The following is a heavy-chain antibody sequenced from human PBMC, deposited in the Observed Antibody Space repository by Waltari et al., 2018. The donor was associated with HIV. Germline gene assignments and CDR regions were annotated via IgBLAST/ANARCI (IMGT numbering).Heavy chain of an antibody. Sequence: QVQLVQSGAEVKKHGASVKVSCKASGYIFTSHAMHWVRQAPGQRLEWMGWINAGNGNTKYSQKFQGRITITRDTSASTVYMELSSLRSEDTSVYFCARAIDYYDSSGFQHWGQGTLVTVSS. V-gene: IGHV1-3*01. CDR2: INAGNGNT. D-gene: IGHD3-22*01. CDR1: GYIFTSHA. J-gene: IGHJ1*01. CDR3: ARAIDYYDSSGFQH.